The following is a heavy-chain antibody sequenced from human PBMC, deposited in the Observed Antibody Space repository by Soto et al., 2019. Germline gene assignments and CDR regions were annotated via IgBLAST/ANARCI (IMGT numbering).Heavy chain of an antibody. CDR1: GLTFRSYW. CDR3: VRDMQLCLLDS. V-gene: IGHV3-74*03. J-gene: IGHJ4*02. D-gene: IGHD2-2*01. Sequence: SLRLSCAASGLTFRSYWMHWVRQAPGKGLVWVSRINTDGSVAMYVDSVKGRFTISRANAKNTLYLHMNGLRAEDTAVYYCVRDMQLCLLDSWAPGTLYTLSS. CDR2: INTDGSVA.